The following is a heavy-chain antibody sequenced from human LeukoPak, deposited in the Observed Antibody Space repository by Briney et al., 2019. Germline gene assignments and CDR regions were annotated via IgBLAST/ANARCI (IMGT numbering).Heavy chain of an antibody. CDR1: GFTFSTYT. J-gene: IGHJ4*01. V-gene: IGHV3-30-3*01. CDR3: ARGEFSGLDY. D-gene: IGHD5-12*01. CDR2: ILYDGSNE. Sequence: GRSLRLSCAASGFTFSTYTMHWVRQAPGKGLEGVAVILYDGSNEHYTDSVRGRFTISRDNPKNTLWLQMNSLTADDTAVYYCARGEFSGLDYWGQGTLVTVSS.